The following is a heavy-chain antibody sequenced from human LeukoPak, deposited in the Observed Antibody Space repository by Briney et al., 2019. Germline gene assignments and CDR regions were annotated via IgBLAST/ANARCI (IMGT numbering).Heavy chain of an antibody. CDR1: GYSFTNYW. Sequence: GESLKISCKGSGYSFTNYWSGWVRQMPGKGLEWRGIIYPGDFDTRYSASFQGQVAISADKSITPAFLQWSSLTDSDTAMYYCARGIAAAAVTTFDYWGQGTLVTVSS. V-gene: IGHV5-51*01. J-gene: IGHJ4*02. D-gene: IGHD6-13*01. CDR3: ARGIAAAAVTTFDY. CDR2: IYPGDFDT.